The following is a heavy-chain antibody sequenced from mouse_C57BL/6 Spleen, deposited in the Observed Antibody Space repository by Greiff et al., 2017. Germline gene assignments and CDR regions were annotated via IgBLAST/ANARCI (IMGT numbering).Heavy chain of an antibody. CDR1: GFSFHTYA. CDR2: IRSKSNNYAT. V-gene: IGHV10-1*01. J-gene: IGHJ3*01. Sequence: EVKLLESGGGLVQPKGSLKLSCAASGFSFHTYAMNWVRQAPGKGLEWVARIRSKSNNYATYYADSVKDRFTISRDDSESMLYLQMNNLKTEDTAMYYCVRQDDSSFAYWGQGTLVTVSA. CDR3: VRQDDSSFAY. D-gene: IGHD2-4*01.